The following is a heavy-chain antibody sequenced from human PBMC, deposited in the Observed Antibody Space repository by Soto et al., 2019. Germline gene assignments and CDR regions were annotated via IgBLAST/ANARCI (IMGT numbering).Heavy chain of an antibody. CDR3: ARVIGYYDILTGPAPLYYFDY. CDR2: IYYSGST. V-gene: IGHV4-59*01. D-gene: IGHD3-9*01. J-gene: IGHJ4*02. CDR1: GGSISSYY. Sequence: PSETLSLTCTVSGGSISSYYWSWIRQPPGKGLEWIGYIYYSGSTNYNPSLKSRVTISVDTSKNQFSLKLSSVTAADTAVYYCARVIGYYDILTGPAPLYYFDYWGQGTLVTVS.